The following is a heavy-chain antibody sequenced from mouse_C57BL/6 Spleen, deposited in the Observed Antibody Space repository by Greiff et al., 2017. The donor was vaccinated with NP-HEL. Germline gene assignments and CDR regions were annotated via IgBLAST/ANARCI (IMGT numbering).Heavy chain of an antibody. CDR3: ARSRPYDS. D-gene: IGHD2-4*01. Sequence: QVQLQQPGAELVKPGASVKLSCKASGYTFTSYWMQWVKQRPGQGLEWIGEIDPSDSYTNYNQKFKGKATLTVDTSSSTAYMQLSSLTSEDSAVYYCARSRPYDSWGQGTLVTVSA. CDR1: GYTFTSYW. V-gene: IGHV1-50*01. J-gene: IGHJ3*01. CDR2: IDPSDSYT.